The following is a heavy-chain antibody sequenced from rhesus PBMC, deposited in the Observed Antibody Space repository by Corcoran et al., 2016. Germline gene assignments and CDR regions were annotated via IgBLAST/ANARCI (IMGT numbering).Heavy chain of an antibody. CDR3: ARDLAGSGSLDY. J-gene: IGHJ4*01. CDR2: LSYSGST. Sequence: QLQLQESGPGLVKPSETLSLTCAVSGYSISSGYGWSWIRQTPGKGLEWIGYLSYSGSTSYNPSLKSRVTISRDASKNQCSLKLSSVTAADTAVYYCARDLAGSGSLDYWGQGVLVTVSS. D-gene: IGHD6-25*01. V-gene: IGHV4-122*02. CDR1: GYSISSGYG.